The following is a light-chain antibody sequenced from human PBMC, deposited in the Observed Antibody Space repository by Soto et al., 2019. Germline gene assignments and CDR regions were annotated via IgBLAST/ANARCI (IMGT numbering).Light chain of an antibody. J-gene: IGLJ2*01. CDR1: NNDIGGFPY. CDR2: GVT. CDR3: CSYTRNINAHLI. Sequence: QSALTQPRSVSGSPGQSVTISCTGTNNDIGGFPYVSWYQQVPGKAPKLIIYGVTNRPSGVSNRFSGSKSGNTASLTISGLQAEDEAHYYCCSYTRNINAHLIFGGGTKLTVL. V-gene: IGLV2-14*01.